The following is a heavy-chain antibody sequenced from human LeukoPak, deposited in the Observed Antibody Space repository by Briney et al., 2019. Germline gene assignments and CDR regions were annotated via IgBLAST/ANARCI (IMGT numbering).Heavy chain of an antibody. CDR2: ISWTSGSM. D-gene: IGHD5-24*01. V-gene: IGHV3-9*01. Sequence: PGGSLRLSCAASGFTFDDYAMNWVRQAPGKGLEWVSGISWTSGSMGYADSVKGRFTISRDNSKSTLYLQMNSLRAEDTAVYYCAKVPERRDGYKISPPFDYWGQGTLVTVSS. CDR3: AKVPERRDGYKISPPFDY. J-gene: IGHJ4*02. CDR1: GFTFDDYA.